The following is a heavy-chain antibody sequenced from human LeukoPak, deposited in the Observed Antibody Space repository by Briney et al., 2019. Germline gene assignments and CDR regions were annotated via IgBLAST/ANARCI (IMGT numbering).Heavy chain of an antibody. CDR3: ARDRAALARMGGMDV. CDR1: GFTFSTYD. Sequence: AGGSLRLSCAASGFTFSTYDMNWVRQAPGKGLEWVAYISRSSSHIYYADSMKGRLTISRDNARSSVYLQMDSLRDEDTAIYYCARDRAALARMGGMDVWGQGTTVTVFS. J-gene: IGHJ6*02. D-gene: IGHD5-12*01. V-gene: IGHV3-21*01. CDR2: ISRSSSHI.